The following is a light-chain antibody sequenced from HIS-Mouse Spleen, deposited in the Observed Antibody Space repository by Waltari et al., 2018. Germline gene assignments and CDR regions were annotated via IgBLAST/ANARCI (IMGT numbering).Light chain of an antibody. CDR1: NIGSKS. Sequence: SYVLTQPPSVSVAPGQTARITCGGNNIGSKSVHWYQQKPGQAPVLVVYEDSDRPSGVPERVSCSNSGSTATLTISRVEAGDEADYYCQVWDSSSDHWVFGGGTKLTVL. CDR3: QVWDSSSDHWV. V-gene: IGLV3-21*02. J-gene: IGLJ3*02. CDR2: EDS.